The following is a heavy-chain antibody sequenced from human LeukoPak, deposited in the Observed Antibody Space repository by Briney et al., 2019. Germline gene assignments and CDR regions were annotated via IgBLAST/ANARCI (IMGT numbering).Heavy chain of an antibody. CDR2: IYYSGST. D-gene: IGHD4-23*01. CDR3: ARTYGGQFDY. Sequence: SETLSLTCTVSGGSISSYYWSWIRQPPGKGLEWIGYIYYSGSTNYNPSLKSRVTISVDTSKNQFSLKLSSVTAADTAVYYRARTYGGQFDYWGQGTLVTVSS. V-gene: IGHV4-59*01. CDR1: GGSISSYY. J-gene: IGHJ4*02.